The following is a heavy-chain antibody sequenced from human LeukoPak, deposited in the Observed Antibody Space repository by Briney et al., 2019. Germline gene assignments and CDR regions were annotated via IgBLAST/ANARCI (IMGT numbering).Heavy chain of an antibody. Sequence: ASVKVSCKASGYTFTSYAMHWVRQAPGQRLEWMGWINAGNGNTKYSQKFQGRVTITRDTSASTAYMELSSLRSEDTAMYYCARTETTVTSFDYWGQGTLVTVSS. V-gene: IGHV1-3*01. CDR2: INAGNGNT. CDR1: GYTFTSYA. J-gene: IGHJ4*02. CDR3: ARTETTVTSFDY. D-gene: IGHD4-17*01.